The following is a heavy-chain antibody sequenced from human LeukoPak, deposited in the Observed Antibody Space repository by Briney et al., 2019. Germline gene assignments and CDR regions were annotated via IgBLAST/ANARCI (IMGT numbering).Heavy chain of an antibody. CDR1: GFTFSSYS. D-gene: IGHD6-13*01. CDR2: ISSSSSYI. CDR3: AREGIAAAGNFDY. V-gene: IGHV3-21*01. J-gene: IGHJ4*02. Sequence: GSLRLSCAASGFTFSSYSMNWVRQAPGKGLEWVSSISSSSSYIYYADSVKGRFTISRDNAKNSLYLQMNSLRAEDTAVYYCAREGIAAAGNFDYWGQGTLVTVSS.